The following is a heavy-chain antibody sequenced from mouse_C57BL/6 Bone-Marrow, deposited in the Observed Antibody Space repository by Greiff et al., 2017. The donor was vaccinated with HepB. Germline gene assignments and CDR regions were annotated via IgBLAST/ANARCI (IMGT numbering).Heavy chain of an antibody. CDR2: IRSKSNNYAT. CDR3: VRHEEKNGEAWFAY. CDR1: GFSFNTYA. V-gene: IGHV10-1*01. J-gene: IGHJ3*01. Sequence: EVQLQESGGGLVQPKGSLKLSCAASGFSFNTYAMNWVRQAPGKGLEWVARIRSKSNNYATYYADSVKDRFTISRDDSESMLYLQMNNLKTEDTAMYYCVRHEEKNGEAWFAYWGQGTLVTVSA.